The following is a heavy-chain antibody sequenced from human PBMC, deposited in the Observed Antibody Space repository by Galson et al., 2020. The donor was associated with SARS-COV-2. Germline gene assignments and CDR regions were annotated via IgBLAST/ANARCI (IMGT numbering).Heavy chain of an antibody. CDR3: ARGSYSGYAGLLVPYYYYYMDV. CDR2: MNPNSGNT. CDR1: GYTFTSYD. D-gene: IGHD5-12*01. J-gene: IGHJ6*03. Sequence: ASVKVSCRASGYTFTSYDINWVRQATGQGLEWMGWMNPNSGNTGYAQKFQGRVTMTRNTSISTAYMELSSLRSEDTAVYYCARGSYSGYAGLLVPYYYYYMDVWGKGTTVTVSS. V-gene: IGHV1-8*01.